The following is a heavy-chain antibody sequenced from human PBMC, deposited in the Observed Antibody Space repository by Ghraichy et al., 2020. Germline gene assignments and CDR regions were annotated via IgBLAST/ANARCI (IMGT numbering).Heavy chain of an antibody. CDR1: GGAISSGGYY. CDR3: ARDLGGYDIWSGYFDY. V-gene: IGHV4-31*03. CDR2: IFYSGTT. D-gene: IGHD3-3*01. J-gene: IGHJ4*02. Sequence: SETLSLTCTVSGGAISSGGYYWSWIRQRPGKGLEWIGYIFYSGTTYYTPSLKSRVTISLDTSNNQFSLKLTSVTAADTAVYYCARDLGGYDIWSGYFDYWGQGIPVTVSS.